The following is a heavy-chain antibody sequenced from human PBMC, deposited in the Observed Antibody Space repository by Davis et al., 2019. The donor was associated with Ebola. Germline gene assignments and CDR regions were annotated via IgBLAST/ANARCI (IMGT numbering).Heavy chain of an antibody. CDR2: ISGSGGST. D-gene: IGHD3-16*01. V-gene: IGHV3-23*01. CDR3: ARRSGY. J-gene: IGHJ4*02. CDR1: GFTFSNYA. Sequence: GESLKISCAASGFTFSNYAMSWVRQAPGKGLEWVSAISGSGGSTYYADSVKGRFTISRDNSKKTLYLQMNSLRAEDTAVYYCARRSGYWGQGTLVTVSS.